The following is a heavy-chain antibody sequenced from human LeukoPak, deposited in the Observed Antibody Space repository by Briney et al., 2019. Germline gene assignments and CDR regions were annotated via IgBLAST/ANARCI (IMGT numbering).Heavy chain of an antibody. CDR3: ARVRAYSSSWYHYMDV. J-gene: IGHJ6*03. CDR1: GYTFTGYY. V-gene: IGHV1-2*02. D-gene: IGHD6-13*01. CDR2: INPNSGGT. Sequence: GASVKVSCKASGYTFTGYYMHWVRQAPGQGLEWMGWINPNSGGTNYAQKFQGRVTMTRDTSISTAYMELSRLRSDDTAVYYCARVRAYSSSWYHYMDVWGKGTTVTVSS.